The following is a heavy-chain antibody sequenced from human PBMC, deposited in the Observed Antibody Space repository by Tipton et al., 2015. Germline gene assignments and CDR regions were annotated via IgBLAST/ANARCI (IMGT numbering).Heavy chain of an antibody. Sequence: TLSLTCTVSGGSISGISWWTWVRQPPGKGLEWIGEIYSSATTNYNPSLTSQVTMSVDKSNNQFSLTLKSVTAADTAVYYCARGGGSSWYGWFDPWGQGALVTVSS. J-gene: IGHJ5*02. D-gene: IGHD6-13*01. V-gene: IGHV4-4*02. CDR1: GGSISGISW. CDR3: ARGGGSSWYGWFDP. CDR2: IYSSATT.